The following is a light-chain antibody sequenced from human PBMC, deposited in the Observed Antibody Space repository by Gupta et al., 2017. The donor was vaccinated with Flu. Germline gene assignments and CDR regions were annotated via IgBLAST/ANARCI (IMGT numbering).Light chain of an antibody. V-gene: IGKV1-39*01. CDR2: AAS. Sequence: DIQMTQSPSSLSASVGDRVTISCRASHIINNFLNWYQQKPGKAPTLLIYAASSLQSGVPPRFSGSGFGTEFILTISSLQPEDFATYYCQQSDNTPYTFGQGTKLEI. J-gene: IGKJ2*01. CDR1: HIINNF. CDR3: QQSDNTPYT.